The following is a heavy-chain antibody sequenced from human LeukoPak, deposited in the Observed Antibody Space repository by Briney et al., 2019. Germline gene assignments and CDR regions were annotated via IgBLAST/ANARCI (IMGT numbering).Heavy chain of an antibody. D-gene: IGHD3-16*02. CDR2: IIPIFGTA. J-gene: IGHJ1*01. CDR1: GGTFSSYA. Sequence: ASVKVSCKASGGTFSSYAISWVRQAPGQGLEWMGGIIPIFGTANYAQKLQGRVTMTTDTSTSTAYMELRSLRSDDTAMYYCARGLLTFGGVIGGPQALEYFQHWGQGTLVTVSS. CDR3: ARGLLTFGGVIGGPQALEYFQH. V-gene: IGHV1-69*05.